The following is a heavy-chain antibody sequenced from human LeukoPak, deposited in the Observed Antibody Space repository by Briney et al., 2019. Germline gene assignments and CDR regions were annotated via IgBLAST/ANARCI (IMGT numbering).Heavy chain of an antibody. D-gene: IGHD3-22*01. J-gene: IGHJ4*02. CDR3: ARVGTFYYDSSVYYYDY. CDR1: GYTFTNYY. V-gene: IGHV1-46*01. CDR2: INPSGGST. Sequence: GASVKVSCKASGYTFTNYYIHWVRQAPGQGLEWMGIINPSGGSTSYAQKFQGRVTMTRDMSTSTVYMELSSLRSEDTAVYYCARVGTFYYDSSVYYYDYWGQGTLVTVSS.